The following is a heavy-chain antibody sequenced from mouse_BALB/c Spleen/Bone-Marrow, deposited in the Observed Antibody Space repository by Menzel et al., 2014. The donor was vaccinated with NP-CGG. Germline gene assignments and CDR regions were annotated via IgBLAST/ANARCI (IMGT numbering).Heavy chain of an antibody. V-gene: IGHV1S81*02. D-gene: IGHD2-14*01. CDR3: ARWAVRRPGYFDV. CDR2: INPSNGRT. J-gene: IGHJ1*01. CDR1: GYTFTSYW. Sequence: QVQLQQSGAELVKPGASVKLSCKASGYTFTSYWMHWVKQRPGQGLEWIGEINPSNGRTNYNEKFKSKATLTVDKSSSTAYMQLSSLTFEDSAVYYCARWAVRRPGYFDVWGAGTTVTVSS.